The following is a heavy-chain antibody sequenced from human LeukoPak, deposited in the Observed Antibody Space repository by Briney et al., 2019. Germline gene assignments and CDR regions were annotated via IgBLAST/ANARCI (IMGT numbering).Heavy chain of an antibody. Sequence: SETLSLTCTVSGGSISSYYWSWLRQPPGKGLEWIGYIYYSGSTNYNPSLKSRVTISVDTSKNQFSLKLSSVTAADTAVYYCARHSSSWYYYYYMDVWGKGITVTISS. CDR2: IYYSGST. V-gene: IGHV4-59*01. CDR1: GGSISSYY. J-gene: IGHJ6*03. CDR3: ARHSSSWYYYYYMDV. D-gene: IGHD6-13*01.